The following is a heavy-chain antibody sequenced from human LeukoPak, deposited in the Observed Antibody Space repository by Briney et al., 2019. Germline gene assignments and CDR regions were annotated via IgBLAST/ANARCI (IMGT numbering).Heavy chain of an antibody. V-gene: IGHV3-48*02. CDR1: GFAFSSYA. D-gene: IGHD6-6*01. J-gene: IGHJ5*02. Sequence: PGGSLRLSCTASGFAFSSYAMAWVRQAPGKGLEWLSYISSSSKINYADSVKGRFTISRDNAKNSLHLQMISLRDEDTAVYYCARSANPGVHDFDPWGQGTLVTVSS. CDR2: ISSSSKI. CDR3: ARSANPGVHDFDP.